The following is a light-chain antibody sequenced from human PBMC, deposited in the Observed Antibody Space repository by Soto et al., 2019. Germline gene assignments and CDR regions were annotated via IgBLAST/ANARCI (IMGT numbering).Light chain of an antibody. J-gene: IGLJ2*01. CDR2: DVS. V-gene: IGLV2-14*01. CDR1: SSDVGGYNY. CDR3: SSYTSSSTLHVV. Sequence: QSVLTQPASVSGSPGQSITISCTGTSSDVGGYNYVSWYQQHPGKAPKLMIYDVSNRPSGVSNRFSGSKSGNTASLTISGRQAEDEADYDCSSYTSSSTLHVVFGGGTKLTVL.